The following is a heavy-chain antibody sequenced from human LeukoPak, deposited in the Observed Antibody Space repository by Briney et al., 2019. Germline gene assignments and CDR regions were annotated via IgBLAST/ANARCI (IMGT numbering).Heavy chain of an antibody. CDR2: IRSKAYGGTT. CDR3: TRHLEDSSGYYHFDS. V-gene: IGHV3-49*03. J-gene: IGHJ4*02. Sequence: GGSLRLSCIASGFTFCDYALSWFRQAPGKGLQWVGCIRSKAYGGTTEYAASVKGRFTISRDDSKSIAYLQMNSLQIEDTAVYHCTRHLEDSSGYYHFDSWGLGTLVTVSS. CDR1: GFTFCDYA. D-gene: IGHD3-22*01.